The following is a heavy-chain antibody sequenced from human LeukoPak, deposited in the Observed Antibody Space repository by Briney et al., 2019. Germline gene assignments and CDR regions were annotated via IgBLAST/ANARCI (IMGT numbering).Heavy chain of an antibody. J-gene: IGHJ3*02. D-gene: IGHD3-3*01. Sequence: ASVKVSCKASGYTFTSYYMHWVRQAPGQGLEWMGIINPSGGSTSYAQKFQGRVTMTRDMSTSTVYMELSSLRAEDTAVYYCARLTYYDFWSGYGDAFDIWGQGTMVTVSS. CDR2: INPSGGST. V-gene: IGHV1-46*01. CDR3: ARLTYYDFWSGYGDAFDI. CDR1: GYTFTSYY.